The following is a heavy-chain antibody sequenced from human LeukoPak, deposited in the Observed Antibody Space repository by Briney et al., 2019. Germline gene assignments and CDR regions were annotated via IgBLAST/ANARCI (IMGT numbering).Heavy chain of an antibody. Sequence: GGSLRLSCAASGFTFSSYSMNWVRQAPGKGLEWVSSISSGSSYIYYADAVKGRFTISRDNGKNSLYLQMNSLRAEDTAVYYCARDGPKYCSNGVCYAPVDPWGQGTLVTVSS. CDR1: GFTFSSYS. CDR3: ARDGPKYCSNGVCYAPVDP. V-gene: IGHV3-21*01. J-gene: IGHJ5*02. D-gene: IGHD2-8*01. CDR2: ISSGSSYI.